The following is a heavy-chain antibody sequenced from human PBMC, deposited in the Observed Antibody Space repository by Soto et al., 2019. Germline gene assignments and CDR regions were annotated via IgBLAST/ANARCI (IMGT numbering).Heavy chain of an antibody. J-gene: IGHJ6*02. CDR3: ARLPRVEREDLYYYYYGMDV. V-gene: IGHV4-4*02. D-gene: IGHD1-1*01. CDR2: IYHSGST. Sequence: PSETLSLTCAVSGGSTSSSNWWSWVRQPPGKGLEWIGEIYHSGSTNYNPSLKSRVTISVDKSKNQFSLKLSSVTAADTAVYYCARLPRVEREDLYYYYYGMDVWGQGTTVTVSS. CDR1: GGSTSSSNW.